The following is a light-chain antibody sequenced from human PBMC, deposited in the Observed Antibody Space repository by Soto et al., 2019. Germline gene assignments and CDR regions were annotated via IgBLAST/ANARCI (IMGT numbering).Light chain of an antibody. V-gene: IGKV4-1*01. J-gene: IGKJ2*01. Sequence: DIVMTQSPDSLAVSLGERATINCKSSQSVLYSSNNKNYLAWYQQKPGHPPKLLIYWASTRESGVPDRFSGSGSGKEFTLTISSLQAADVAVYYCQQYYGAPYTFGQGTKLEIK. CDR3: QQYYGAPYT. CDR1: QSVLYSSNNKNY. CDR2: WAS.